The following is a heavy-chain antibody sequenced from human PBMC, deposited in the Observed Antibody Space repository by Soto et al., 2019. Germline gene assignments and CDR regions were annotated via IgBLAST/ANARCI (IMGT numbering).Heavy chain of an antibody. Sequence: EASVKVSCKASGGTFSSYAISWVRQAPGQGLEWMGGIIPIFGTANYAQKFQGRVTITADESTSTAYMELSSLRSEDTAVYYCARGFGVVTPYYYYGMDVWGQGTTVTVSS. CDR3: ARGFGVVTPYYYYGMDV. D-gene: IGHD3-3*01. V-gene: IGHV1-69*13. J-gene: IGHJ6*02. CDR1: GGTFSSYA. CDR2: IIPIFGTA.